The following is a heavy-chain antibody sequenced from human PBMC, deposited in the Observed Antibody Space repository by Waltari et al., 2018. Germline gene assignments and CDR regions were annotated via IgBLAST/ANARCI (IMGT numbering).Heavy chain of an antibody. D-gene: IGHD3-10*01. CDR3: AKDSLYYYGSGPLYYFDY. Sequence: QVQLVESGGGVVQPGRSLGLSCAASGFTFSSYGMHWVRQAPGKGLEWVAVIWYAGSNKYYADSVKGRFTISRDNSKNTLYLQMNSLRAEDTAMYYCAKDSLYYYGSGPLYYFDYWGQGTLITVSS. J-gene: IGHJ4*02. CDR1: GFTFSSYG. V-gene: IGHV3-30*18. CDR2: IWYAGSNK.